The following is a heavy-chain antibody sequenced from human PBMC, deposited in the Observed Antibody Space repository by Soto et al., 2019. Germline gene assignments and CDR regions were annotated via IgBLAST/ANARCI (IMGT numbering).Heavy chain of an antibody. J-gene: IGHJ6*02. CDR1: GGSISSSDFY. CDR3: ARHDRYAKDV. D-gene: IGHD1-1*01. Sequence: LSLTFTVSGGSISSSDFYWGWLRQPPGKGLELIGRIYYSGTTYYNPSLKSRVTISADTSKNQLTLTLNSVTAADTAVYYCARHDRYAKDVWGQGTTVTVSS. CDR2: IYYSGTT. V-gene: IGHV4-39*06.